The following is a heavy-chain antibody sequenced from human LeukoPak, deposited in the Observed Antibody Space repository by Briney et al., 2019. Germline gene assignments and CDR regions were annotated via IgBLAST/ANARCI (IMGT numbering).Heavy chain of an antibody. D-gene: IGHD4-23*01. Sequence: ASVKVSCKASGYTFTSYYMHWVRQAPGQGLEWMGIINPSGGTTSYAQKFQGRVTMTRDTSTSTVYMELGSLRSEDTAVYYCARDMSTRVTPISYAIDVWGQGTMVTVSS. J-gene: IGHJ3*01. CDR1: GYTFTSYY. V-gene: IGHV1-46*01. CDR3: ARDMSTRVTPISYAIDV. CDR2: INPSGGTT.